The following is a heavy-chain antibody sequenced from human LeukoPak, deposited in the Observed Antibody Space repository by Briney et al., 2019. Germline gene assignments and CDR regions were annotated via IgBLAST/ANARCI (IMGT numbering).Heavy chain of an antibody. V-gene: IGHV4-39*01. CDR2: IHYSGNT. J-gene: IGHJ1*01. CDR3: AISETAAGTKYFQD. D-gene: IGHD6-13*01. CDR1: GGSISSRSYY. Sequence: PSETLSLTCTVSGGSISSRSYYWGWIRQPPGQGLEWIRIIHYSGNTYYNPSLKSRVTMSVDTSKNQVSLRVSSVTAADTAVYYCAISETAAGTKYFQDWGQGTLVTVSS.